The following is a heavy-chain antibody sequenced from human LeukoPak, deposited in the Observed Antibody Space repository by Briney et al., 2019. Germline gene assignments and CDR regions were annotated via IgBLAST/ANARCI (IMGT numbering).Heavy chain of an antibody. Sequence: GGSLRLSCVASGFIFSSYAMSWVRQAPGKGLEWVSAISGSGDTTYYADSVKGRFTISRDNSKNTLFLQMNSLRAEDTAVYYCAKGYTGSAYSNCDYWGQGTLVTVSS. J-gene: IGHJ4*02. CDR1: GFIFSSYA. CDR2: ISGSGDTT. V-gene: IGHV3-23*01. CDR3: AKGYTGSAYSNCDY. D-gene: IGHD3-10*01.